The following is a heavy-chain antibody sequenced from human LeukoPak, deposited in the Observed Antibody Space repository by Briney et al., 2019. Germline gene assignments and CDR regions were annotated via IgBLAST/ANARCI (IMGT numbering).Heavy chain of an antibody. CDR2: INHSGYT. CDR3: TRMTAGHDY. D-gene: IGHD2-21*02. CDR1: GVSFDDYY. V-gene: IGHV4-34*01. J-gene: IGHJ4*02. Sequence: PSETLSLTCAVSGVSFDDYYWSWVRQPPGKGLEWIGEINHSGYTNDSPSLKSRVTLSIDTSRKQFSLNLRSVTVADTGIYYCTRMTAGHDYWGQGTLVTVSS.